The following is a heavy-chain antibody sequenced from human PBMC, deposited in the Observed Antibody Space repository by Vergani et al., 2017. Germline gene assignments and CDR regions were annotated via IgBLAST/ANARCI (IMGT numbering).Heavy chain of an antibody. CDR2: IYPGDTDT. J-gene: IGHJ5*02. Sequence: EVQLVQSGAEVKKPGESLKISCKGSGYSFTSYWIDWVRQMPGKGLEWMGVIYPGDTDTRYSPSFQGQVTISADKSISTAYLQWSSLKASDTAMYYCARLQGEIVVVPAAGGRSWGQGTLVTVSS. D-gene: IGHD2-2*01. V-gene: IGHV5-51*01. CDR1: GYSFTSYW. CDR3: ARLQGEIVVVPAAGGRS.